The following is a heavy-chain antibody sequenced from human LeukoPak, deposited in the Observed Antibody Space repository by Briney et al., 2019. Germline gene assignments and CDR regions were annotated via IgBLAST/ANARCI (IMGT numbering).Heavy chain of an antibody. CDR3: ARDPGGDWPVGDAFDI. Sequence: GGSLRLSCAASGFTVSSNYMSWVRQAPGKGLEWVSVIYSGGSTYYAGSVKGRFTISRDNSKNTLYLQMNSLRAEDTAVYYCARDPGGDWPVGDAFDIWGQGTMVTVSS. J-gene: IGHJ3*02. CDR1: GFTVSSNY. V-gene: IGHV3-53*01. CDR2: IYSGGST. D-gene: IGHD2-21*02.